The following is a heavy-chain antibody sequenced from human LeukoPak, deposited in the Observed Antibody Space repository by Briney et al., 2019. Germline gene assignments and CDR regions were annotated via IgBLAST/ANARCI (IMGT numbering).Heavy chain of an antibody. Sequence: GSSVKVSCKASGGTFNSYAISWVRQAPGQALEWMGGIIPLFGTANYAQKFQGRVTITADESTSTAYMELSSLRAEDTAVYYWASGMVRGPFDYWGQGTLVTVSS. CDR3: ASGMVRGPFDY. D-gene: IGHD3-10*01. J-gene: IGHJ4*02. CDR1: GGTFNSYA. V-gene: IGHV1-69*01. CDR2: IIPLFGTA.